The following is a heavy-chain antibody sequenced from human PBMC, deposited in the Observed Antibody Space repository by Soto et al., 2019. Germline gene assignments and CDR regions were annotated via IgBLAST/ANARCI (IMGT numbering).Heavy chain of an antibody. J-gene: IGHJ4*02. V-gene: IGHV4-34*01. CDR2: INHSGST. CDR1: GGSFSGYY. Sequence: SETLSLTCAVYGGSFSGYYWTWIRQPPGTGLEWIGEINHSGSTNYNPSLKSRVTISVDTSKNQFSLKLTSVIATDTALYSCARHTYGRADFDSWGQGALVTVS. D-gene: IGHD1-26*01. CDR3: ARHTYGRADFDS.